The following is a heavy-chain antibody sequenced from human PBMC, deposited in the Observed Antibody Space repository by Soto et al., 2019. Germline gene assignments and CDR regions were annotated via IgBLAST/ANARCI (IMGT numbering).Heavy chain of an antibody. J-gene: IGHJ4*02. CDR2: ISYDGSNK. V-gene: IGHV3-30-3*01. D-gene: IGHD1-26*01. Sequence: GGSLRLSCAASGFTFSSYAMHWVRQAPGKGLEWVAVISYDGSNKYYADSVKGRFTISRDNSKNTLYLQVNSLRAEDTAVYYCARDKGRLRSYYIKYYFDYWGQGTLVTVSS. CDR1: GFTFSSYA. CDR3: ARDKGRLRSYYIKYYFDY.